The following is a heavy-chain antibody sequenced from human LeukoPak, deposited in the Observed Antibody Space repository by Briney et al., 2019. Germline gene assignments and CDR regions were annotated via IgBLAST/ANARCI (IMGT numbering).Heavy chain of an antibody. D-gene: IGHD2-15*01. Sequence: SVKVSCKASGGTFSSYAISWARQAPGQGLEWMGGIIPIFGTANYAQKFQGRVTITADESTSTAYMELSSLRSEDTAVYYCARETCSGGSCYSGFDYWGQGTLVTVSS. CDR3: ARETCSGGSCYSGFDY. J-gene: IGHJ4*02. V-gene: IGHV1-69*13. CDR1: GGTFSSYA. CDR2: IIPIFGTA.